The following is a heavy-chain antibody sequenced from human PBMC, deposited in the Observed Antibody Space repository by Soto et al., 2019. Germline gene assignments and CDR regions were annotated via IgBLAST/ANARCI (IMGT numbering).Heavy chain of an antibody. CDR2: IIPFFGTA. CDR3: AKSAPMDAGDKYYYDF. Sequence: QVQLVQSGTEVKKTGSSVKVSCKASGGTFSTFGISWVRQAPGQGLEWMGGIIPFFGTARYSQKFEDRITITADESTNTVYTDLRSLTSEDTAIYYCAKSAPMDAGDKYYYDFWGQGALVTVSS. CDR1: GGTFSTFG. J-gene: IGHJ4*02. V-gene: IGHV1-69*01. D-gene: IGHD4-17*01.